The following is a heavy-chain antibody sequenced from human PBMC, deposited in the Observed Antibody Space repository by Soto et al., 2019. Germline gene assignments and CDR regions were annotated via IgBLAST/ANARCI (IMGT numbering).Heavy chain of an antibody. CDR3: AKDIPREGANDY. J-gene: IGHJ4*02. CDR2: ISWDGGST. CDR1: GFTFDDYT. Sequence: EVQLVESGGVVVQPGGSLRLSCAASGFTFDDYTMHWVRQAPGKGLEWVSLISWDGGSTYYADSVKGRFTISRDNSKNSLYLQMNSLRTEDTALYYCAKDIPREGANDYWGQGTLVTVSS. V-gene: IGHV3-43*01.